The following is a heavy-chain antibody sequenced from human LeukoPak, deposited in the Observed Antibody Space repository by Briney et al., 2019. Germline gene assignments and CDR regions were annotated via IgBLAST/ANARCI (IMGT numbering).Heavy chain of an antibody. J-gene: IGHJ4*02. CDR2: ISHSSSNI. CDR3: AKISGSRFGTFIVRDVDY. Sequence: PGGSLRLSCAASGFSFSSYSMYWIRQAPGKGLEVVAHISHSSSNIDYADSVKGRFTVSRDNAKNSLYLQMNSLRVEDTAVYFCAKISGSRFGTFIVRDVDYWGQGTLVTVSS. CDR1: GFSFSSYS. D-gene: IGHD2/OR15-2a*01. V-gene: IGHV3-48*01.